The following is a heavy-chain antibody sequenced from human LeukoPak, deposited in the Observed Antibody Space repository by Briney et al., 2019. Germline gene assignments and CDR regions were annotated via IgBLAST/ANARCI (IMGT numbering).Heavy chain of an antibody. Sequence: GRSLRLSCAASGFTFSSYAMHWVRQAPGKGLEWVAVISYDGSNKYYADSVKGRFTISRDNSKNTLYLQMNSLRAEDTAVYYCARDGNEYSSSSGGVYWGQGTLVTVSS. J-gene: IGHJ4*02. V-gene: IGHV3-30-3*01. CDR2: ISYDGSNK. CDR1: GFTFSSYA. D-gene: IGHD6-6*01. CDR3: ARDGNEYSSSSGGVY.